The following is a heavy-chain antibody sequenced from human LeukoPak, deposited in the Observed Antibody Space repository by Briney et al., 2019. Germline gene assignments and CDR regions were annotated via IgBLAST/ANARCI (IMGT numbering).Heavy chain of an antibody. Sequence: GGSLRLSCAASGFAFSSYSMNWVRQPPGKGLEWVASISLNSASIYYADSVKGRFTTSRDNAKNSLHLQMNTLRHEDTAVYYCVRDTNWGFDYWGQGTLVTVSS. CDR2: ISLNSASI. CDR3: VRDTNWGFDY. J-gene: IGHJ4*02. V-gene: IGHV3-21*01. D-gene: IGHD7-27*01. CDR1: GFAFSSYS.